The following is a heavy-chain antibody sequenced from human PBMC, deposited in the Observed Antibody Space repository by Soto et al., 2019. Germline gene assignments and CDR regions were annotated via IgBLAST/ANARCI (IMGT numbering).Heavy chain of an antibody. CDR1: GFSLSTSGVG. Sequence: QITLKESGPTLVKPTQTLTLTCTFSGFSLSTSGVGVGWIRQSPGKALQWLALIYWNGDKRYNPSLKTRLTITKDTSKNKVVLTLTNMYPVDTATYYCAHRPSGWFLFDYWGQGTLVTVSS. V-gene: IGHV2-5*01. CDR2: IYWNGDK. J-gene: IGHJ4*02. CDR3: AHRPSGWFLFDY. D-gene: IGHD6-19*01.